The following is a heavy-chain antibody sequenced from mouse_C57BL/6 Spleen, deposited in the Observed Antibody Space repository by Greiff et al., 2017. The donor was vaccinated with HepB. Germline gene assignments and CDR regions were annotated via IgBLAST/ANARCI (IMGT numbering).Heavy chain of an antibody. CDR2: IWWDDDK. CDR3: ARRGNDSNLFDY. D-gene: IGHD2-5*01. J-gene: IGHJ2*01. CDR1: GFSLSTFGMG. V-gene: IGHV8-8*01. Sequence: QVTLKVSGPGILQPSQTLSLTCSFSGFSLSTFGMGVGWIRQPTGKGLEWLAHIWWDDDKYYNPALKSRLTITKDTSKNQVFLKIGNVDTADTATNYCARRGNDSNLFDYWGQGTTLTVSS.